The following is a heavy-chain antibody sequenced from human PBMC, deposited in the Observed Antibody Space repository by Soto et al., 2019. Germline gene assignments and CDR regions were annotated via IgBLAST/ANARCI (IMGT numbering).Heavy chain of an antibody. CDR3: ARDKTIFGVVNLYYYYGMDV. J-gene: IGHJ6*02. CDR2: FNAGNGNT. D-gene: IGHD3-3*01. CDR1: GYTFTSYA. Sequence: ASVKVSCKASGYTFTSYAMHWVRQAPGQRLEWMGWFNAGNGNTKYSQKFQGRVTITRDTSASTAYMELSSLRSEDTAVYYCARDKTIFGVVNLYYYYGMDVWGQGTTVTVSS. V-gene: IGHV1-3*01.